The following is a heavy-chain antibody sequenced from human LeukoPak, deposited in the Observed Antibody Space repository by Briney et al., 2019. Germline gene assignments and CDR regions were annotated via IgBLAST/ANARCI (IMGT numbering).Heavy chain of an antibody. CDR2: IYYSGST. CDR3: ASSKEYQLLKNDY. J-gene: IGHJ4*02. CDR1: GGSISSGDYY. V-gene: IGHV4-30-4*08. D-gene: IGHD2-2*01. Sequence: SETLSLTCTVSGGSISSGDYYWSWIRQPPGKGLEWIGYIYYSGSTYYNPSLKSRVTISVDTSKNQFSLKLGSVTAADTAVYYCASSKEYQLLKNDYWGQGTLVTVSS.